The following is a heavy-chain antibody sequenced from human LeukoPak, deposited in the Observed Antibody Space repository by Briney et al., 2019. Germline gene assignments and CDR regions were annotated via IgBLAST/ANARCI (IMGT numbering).Heavy chain of an antibody. CDR1: GGSISSSSYY. D-gene: IGHD2-2*01. J-gene: IGHJ6*02. CDR3: ARVPIVVVPAANSGYYYYGMDV. CDR2: IYYSGST. V-gene: IGHV4-61*01. Sequence: KTSETLSLTCTVSGGSISSSSYYWSWIRQPPGKGLEWIGYIYYSGSTNYNPSLKSRVTISVDTSKNQFSLKLSSVTAADTAVYYCARVPIVVVPAANSGYYYYGMDVWGQGTTVTVSS.